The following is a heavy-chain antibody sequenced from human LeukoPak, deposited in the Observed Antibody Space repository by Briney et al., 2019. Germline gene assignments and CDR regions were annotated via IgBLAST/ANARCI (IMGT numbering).Heavy chain of an antibody. V-gene: IGHV3-30*18. J-gene: IGHJ4*02. D-gene: IGHD5-18*01. CDR2: ISYDGSNK. Sequence: GGSLRLSCAASGFTFSSYGMHWVRQAPGKGLEWVAVISYDGSNKYYADSVKGRFTISRDNSKNTMYLQMDSLRAEDTAVYYCAKRIQSAMAMGYWGQGTLVTVSS. CDR3: AKRIQSAMAMGY. CDR1: GFTFSSYG.